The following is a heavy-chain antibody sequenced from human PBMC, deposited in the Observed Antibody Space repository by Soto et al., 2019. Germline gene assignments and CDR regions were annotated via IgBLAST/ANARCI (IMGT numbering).Heavy chain of an antibody. J-gene: IGHJ6*02. CDR1: GFPFSSYG. D-gene: IGHD7-27*01. CDR2: ISYDGSNK. V-gene: IGHV3-30*18. CDR3: AKDFQPGYYYYGMDV. Sequence: GGSLRLSCAASGFPFSSYGMHWVRQAPGKGLEWVAVISYDGSNKYYAGSVKGRFTISRDNSKNTLYLQMNSLRAEDTAVYYCAKDFQPGYYYYGMDVWGQGTTVTVSS.